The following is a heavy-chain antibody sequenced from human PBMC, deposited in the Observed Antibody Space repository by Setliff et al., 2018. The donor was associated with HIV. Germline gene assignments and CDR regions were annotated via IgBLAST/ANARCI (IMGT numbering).Heavy chain of an antibody. V-gene: IGHV2-5*01. Sequence: SGPTLVNPTQTLTLTCTFSGFSLSTSGVGVGWIRQPPGKALEWLALIYWNDDKRYSPSLKSRLTITKDTSKNQVVLTMTNMDPVDTAXYYCAHWGELDYXXXXXXFDXWGXGTLVTVSS. CDR2: IYWNDDK. CDR1: GFSLSTSGVG. J-gene: IGHJ4*02. D-gene: IGHD3-16*01. CDR3: AHWGELDYXXXXXXFDX.